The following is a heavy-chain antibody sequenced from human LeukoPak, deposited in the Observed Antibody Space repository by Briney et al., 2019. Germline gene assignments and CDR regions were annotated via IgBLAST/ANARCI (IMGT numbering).Heavy chain of an antibody. J-gene: IGHJ4*02. V-gene: IGHV1-2*04. D-gene: IGHD3-22*01. CDR3: ARGGGLTYYYDSSGPILPDY. CDR2: INPNSGGT. Sequence: ASAKVSCKASGYTFTGYYMHWVRQAPGQGLEWMGWINPNSGGTKYAQKFQGWVTMTRDTSISTAYMELSRLRSDDTAVYYCARGGGLTYYYDSSGPILPDYWGQGTLVTVSS. CDR1: GYTFTGYY.